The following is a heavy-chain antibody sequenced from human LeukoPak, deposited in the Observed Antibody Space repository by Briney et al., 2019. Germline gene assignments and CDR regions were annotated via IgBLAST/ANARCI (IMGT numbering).Heavy chain of an antibody. CDR2: IKQDGSNK. V-gene: IGHV3-7*01. D-gene: IGHD1-26*01. J-gene: IGHJ4*02. CDR3: AKSNSESQTTVGD. Sequence: QPGGSLRLSCAASGFTFSSYWMSWVRQAPGKGLEWVANIKQDGSNKYYADSVKGRFSISRDNFKNTLYLQMNSLRAEDAAVYYCAKSNSESQTTVGDWGQGTLVTVSS. CDR1: GFTFSSYW.